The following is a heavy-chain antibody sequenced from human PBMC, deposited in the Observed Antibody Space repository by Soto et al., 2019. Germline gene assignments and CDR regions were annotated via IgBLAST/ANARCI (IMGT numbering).Heavy chain of an antibody. CDR1: GYSFTSYW. Sequence: GESLKISCKGSGYSFTSYWISWVRQMPGKGLEWMGRIDPSDSYTNYSPSFQGHVTISADKSISTAYLLWSSLKASDTAMYYCARRPRIQLYPKYDYWGQGTLVTVSS. V-gene: IGHV5-10-1*01. CDR2: IDPSDSYT. D-gene: IGHD5-18*01. J-gene: IGHJ4*02. CDR3: ARRPRIQLYPKYDY.